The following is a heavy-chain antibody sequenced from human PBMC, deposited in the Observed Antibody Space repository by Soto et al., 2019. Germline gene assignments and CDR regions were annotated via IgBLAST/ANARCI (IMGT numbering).Heavy chain of an antibody. V-gene: IGHV4-4*07. CDR1: VGSISSYY. D-gene: IGHD2-15*01. CDR2: IYTSGST. CDR3: AREGCSGGSCYFFPGEDWFDP. J-gene: IGHJ5*02. Sequence: PSETLSLTCTVSVGSISSYYWSWIRQPAGKGLEWIGRIYTSGSTNYNPSLKSRVTMSVDTSKNQFSLKLSSVTAADTAVYYCAREGCSGGSCYFFPGEDWFDPWGQGTLVTVSS.